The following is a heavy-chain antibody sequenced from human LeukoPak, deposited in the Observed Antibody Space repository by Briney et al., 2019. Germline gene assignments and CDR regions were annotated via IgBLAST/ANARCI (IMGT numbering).Heavy chain of an antibody. V-gene: IGHV4-39*07. Sequence: SETLSLTCTVSGVAIRSGDYYWGWIRQSPGKGLEWIGSMSSGGSTFYNPTLKSRVTISVDTSNNQFSLSLSSVSAADTAVYFCARDSQKLGYCSSTSCYRQAGFDPWGQGTLVTVSS. CDR2: MSSGGST. CDR3: ARDSQKLGYCSSTSCYRQAGFDP. J-gene: IGHJ5*02. D-gene: IGHD2-2*01. CDR1: GVAIRSGDYY.